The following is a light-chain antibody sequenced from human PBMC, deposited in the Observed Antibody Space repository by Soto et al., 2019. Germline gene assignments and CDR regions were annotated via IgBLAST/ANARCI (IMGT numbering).Light chain of an antibody. V-gene: IGKV1-5*03. CDR2: KAS. Sequence: DIPMTQSPSTLSASVGDRVTITCRASQSIDSWLAWFQQKPGKAPKLLIYKASNLESEVPSRFSGSGSGTEFTLTISSLQPDDFATYYCHQYNGYSYTFGQGTKLAIK. J-gene: IGKJ2*01. CDR1: QSIDSW. CDR3: HQYNGYSYT.